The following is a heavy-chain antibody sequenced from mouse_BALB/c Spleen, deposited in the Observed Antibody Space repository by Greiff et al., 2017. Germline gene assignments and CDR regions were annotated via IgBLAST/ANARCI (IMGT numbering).Heavy chain of an antibody. Sequence: EVKLMESGAELVKPGASVKLSCTASGFNIKDTYMHWVKQRPEQGLEWIGRIDPANGNTIYDPKFQGKASITADTSSNTAYLQLSSLTSEDTAVYYCASRDWFAYWGQGTLVTVSA. CDR2: IDPANGNT. V-gene: IGHV14-3*02. CDR3: ASRDWFAY. J-gene: IGHJ3*01. CDR1: GFNIKDTY.